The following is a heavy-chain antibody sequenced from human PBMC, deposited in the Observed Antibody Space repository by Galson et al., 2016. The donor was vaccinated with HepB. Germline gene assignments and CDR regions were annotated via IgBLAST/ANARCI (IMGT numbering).Heavy chain of an antibody. CDR3: ARGGSQGGMDV. CDR2: ISAYTGNT. D-gene: IGHD1-26*01. CDR1: GYTFTSYG. Sequence: SVKVSCKASGYTFTSYGFTWVRQAPGQGLEWMGWISAYTGNTNYAQKRQVRVTMTTDTSTSTVYMELRSQSSDDTAVYYCARGGSQGGMDVWGLGTTVTVAS. J-gene: IGHJ6*02. V-gene: IGHV1-18*01.